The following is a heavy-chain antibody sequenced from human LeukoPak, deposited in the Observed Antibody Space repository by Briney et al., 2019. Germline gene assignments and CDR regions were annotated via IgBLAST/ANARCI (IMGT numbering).Heavy chain of an antibody. J-gene: IGHJ4*02. Sequence: PSETLSLTRTVSGGSISSSSYYWGWIRQPPGKGLEWIGSIYYSGSTYYNPSLKSRVTISVDTSKNQFSLKLSSVTAADTAVYYCAREDPTTVTTVDWGQGTLVTVSS. CDR2: IYYSGST. D-gene: IGHD4-17*01. V-gene: IGHV4-39*07. CDR1: GGSISSSSYY. CDR3: AREDPTTVTTVD.